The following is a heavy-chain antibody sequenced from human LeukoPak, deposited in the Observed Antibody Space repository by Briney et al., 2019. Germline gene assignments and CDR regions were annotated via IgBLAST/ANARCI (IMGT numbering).Heavy chain of an antibody. D-gene: IGHD6-13*01. CDR2: ISAYNGNT. CDR3: ARHTGGEQQLFHFDY. J-gene: IGHJ4*02. V-gene: IGHV1-18*01. CDR1: GYTFTSYG. Sequence: ASVKVSCKASGYTFTSYGISWVRQAPGQGLEWMGWISAYNGNTNYAQKLQGRVTMTTDTSTSTAYMELRSLRSDDTAVYYCARHTGGEQQLFHFDYWGQGTLVTVSS.